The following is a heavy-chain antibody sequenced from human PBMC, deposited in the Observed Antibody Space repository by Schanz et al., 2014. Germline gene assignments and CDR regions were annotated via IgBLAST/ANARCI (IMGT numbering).Heavy chain of an antibody. CDR1: GFTFSSYT. J-gene: IGHJ4*02. CDR2: INSAGTT. V-gene: IGHV3-66*01. Sequence: VQLVESGGGVVKPGDSLRLSCAASGFTFSSYTMKWVRQAPGKGLEWVSVINSAGTTYYADSVKGRFTFSRDSSKNTVYLQMDSLRADDTSVYYCARGRGYIIGQWGQGILVTVSS. CDR3: ARGRGYIIGQ. D-gene: IGHD3-10*01.